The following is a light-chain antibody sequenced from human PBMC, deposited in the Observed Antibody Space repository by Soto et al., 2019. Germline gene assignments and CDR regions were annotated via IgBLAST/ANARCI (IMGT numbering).Light chain of an antibody. Sequence: EIVSTQSPATLSLSPGERATLSCRTSQSVGSSLAWYQQKPGQPPRLLIYDSSNRATGIPGRFSGSGSGTDFTLTISSLEPADFAVYYCQQRSLLFTFGGGTKVDIK. V-gene: IGKV3-11*01. CDR2: DSS. CDR3: QQRSLLFT. CDR1: QSVGSS. J-gene: IGKJ4*01.